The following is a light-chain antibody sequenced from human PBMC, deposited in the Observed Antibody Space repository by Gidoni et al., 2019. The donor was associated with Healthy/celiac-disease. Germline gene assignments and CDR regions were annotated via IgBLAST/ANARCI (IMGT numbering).Light chain of an antibody. CDR2: EVS. V-gene: IGLV2-14*01. CDR1: SSDVGGYNY. Sequence: QSALTQPASVSGSPGQSITISCTGTSSDVGGYNYVSWYQQHPGKAPKLMIYEVSNRPSGVANRFSGSKSGNTASLTSSGLQAEDEADYYCSSYTSSSTWNWVFGGGTKLTVL. J-gene: IGLJ3*02. CDR3: SSYTSSSTWNWV.